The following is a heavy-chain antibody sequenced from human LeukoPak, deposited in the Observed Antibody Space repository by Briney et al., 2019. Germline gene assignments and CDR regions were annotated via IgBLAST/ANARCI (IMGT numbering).Heavy chain of an antibody. CDR2: INFSGGT. CDR1: GYPFTSYY. V-gene: IGHV1-2*02. D-gene: IGHD3-3*01. Sequence: ASVKVSCKASGYPFTSYYMHWLRQAPGQGLEWMGWINFSGGTKYAEKFRGRVTMTRDTSMATAYVELTTLTSDDTAVYYCARDLRLFDYWGQGTLITVSS. J-gene: IGHJ4*02. CDR3: ARDLRLFDY.